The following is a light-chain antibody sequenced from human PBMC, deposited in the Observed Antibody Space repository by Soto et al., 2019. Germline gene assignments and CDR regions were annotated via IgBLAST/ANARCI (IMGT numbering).Light chain of an antibody. V-gene: IGKV3-20*01. CDR1: ESFRNTY. CDR2: GAS. CDR3: QQSAYPPYT. Sequence: EIVLTQSPGTLSLSPGERATLSCRASESFRNTYLAWFQHKPGQAPRLLIYGASNRATGVPDRFSGSGSGTDFTLTISRLEPEDFAVYYCQQSAYPPYTLGQGTNLEIK. J-gene: IGKJ2*01.